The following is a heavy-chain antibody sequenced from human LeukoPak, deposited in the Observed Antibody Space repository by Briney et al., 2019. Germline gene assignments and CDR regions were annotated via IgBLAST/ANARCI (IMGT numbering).Heavy chain of an antibody. Sequence: GGSLRLSCEASGFTFSSYNMNWVRQAPGKRLEWVSSITSSSSYVFYADSVKGRFTISRDNAKNSLYLQMNSLKTEDTAVYYCARGDSYGYYYYMDVWGKGTTVTISS. J-gene: IGHJ6*03. CDR2: ITSSSSYV. D-gene: IGHD5-18*01. V-gene: IGHV3-21*04. CDR3: ARGDSYGYYYYMDV. CDR1: GFTFSSYN.